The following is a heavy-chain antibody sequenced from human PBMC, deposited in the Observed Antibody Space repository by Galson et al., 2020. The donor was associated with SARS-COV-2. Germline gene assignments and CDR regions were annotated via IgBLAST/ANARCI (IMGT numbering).Heavy chain of an antibody. D-gene: IGHD2-2*01. V-gene: IGHV3-21*01. J-gene: IGHJ6*02. Sequence: KIGESLKISCAASGFTFSSYSMNWVRQAPGKGLEWVSSISSSSSYIYYADSVKGRFTISRDNAKNSLYLQMNSLRAEDTAVYYCARDLGYCSSTSCYGYYYGMDVWGQGTTVTVSS. CDR1: GFTFSSYS. CDR2: ISSSSSYI. CDR3: ARDLGYCSSTSCYGYYYGMDV.